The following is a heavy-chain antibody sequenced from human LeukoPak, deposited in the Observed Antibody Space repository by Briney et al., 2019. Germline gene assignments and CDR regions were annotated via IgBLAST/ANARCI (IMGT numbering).Heavy chain of an antibody. CDR1: GFTFTTYA. J-gene: IGHJ4*02. CDR3: AKASAFYFDTSGYPIPHYYDF. V-gene: IGHV3-23*01. Sequence: GGSLRLSCSASGFTFTTYAMTWVRQPPGQGLEWGSGISGTGDTTSYADSVKGRFTISRDNSKNTLFLQMNSLRAEDTAIYYCAKASAFYFDTSGYPIPHYYDFWGQGTLVTVSA. CDR2: ISGTGDTT. D-gene: IGHD3-22*01.